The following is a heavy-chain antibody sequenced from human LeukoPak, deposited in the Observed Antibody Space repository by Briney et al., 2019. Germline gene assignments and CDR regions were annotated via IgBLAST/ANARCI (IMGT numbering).Heavy chain of an antibody. V-gene: IGHV3-23*01. CDR3: AKRDRPCSGDCSAPYYFDY. Sequence: GGSLRLSCAASGFTFSSYAMSWVRQAPGKGLEWVSSISSSGANTYYADSVKGRFTIARDNSKDTLYLQMSSLRAEDTAVYYCAKRDRPCSGDCSAPYYFDYWGQGTLVTVSS. J-gene: IGHJ4*02. CDR2: ISSSGANT. CDR1: GFTFSSYA. D-gene: IGHD2-21*02.